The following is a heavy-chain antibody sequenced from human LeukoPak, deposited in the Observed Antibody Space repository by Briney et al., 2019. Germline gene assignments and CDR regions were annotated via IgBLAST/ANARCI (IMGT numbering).Heavy chain of an antibody. Sequence: SETLSLTCAVYGGSFRGYYWSWIRQPPGKGLEWIGEINHSGSTNYNPSLKSRVTISVDTSKNQFSLKLSSVTAADTAVYYCARGFLRFLEWLRVSQTNNWFDPWGQGTLVTVSS. V-gene: IGHV4-34*01. CDR2: INHSGST. CDR3: ARGFLRFLEWLRVSQTNNWFDP. D-gene: IGHD3-3*01. J-gene: IGHJ5*02. CDR1: GGSFRGYY.